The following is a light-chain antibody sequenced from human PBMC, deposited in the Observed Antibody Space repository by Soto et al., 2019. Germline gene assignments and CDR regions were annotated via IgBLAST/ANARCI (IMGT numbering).Light chain of an antibody. J-gene: IGKJ5*01. CDR2: DAA. CDR1: QSISRN. Sequence: EVVMTQSPATLSVSPGERATLSCRASQSISRNLAWYQQKPGQPPRLLKYDAATRATGTPDRFSGSGPGTEFTLTISSLQSEDFAVYYCQQYNNWPLTFGQGTRLEIK. CDR3: QQYNNWPLT. V-gene: IGKV3-15*01.